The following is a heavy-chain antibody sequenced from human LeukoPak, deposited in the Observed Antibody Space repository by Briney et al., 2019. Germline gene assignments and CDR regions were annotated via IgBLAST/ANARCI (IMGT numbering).Heavy chain of an antibody. J-gene: IGHJ4*02. V-gene: IGHV3-23*01. D-gene: IGHD2-8*01. CDR2: TNSGGTST. CDR1: GFPFSDFS. CDR3: AKQSYARSLGE. Sequence: GGSLRLSCATSGFPFSDFSMSWVRQAPGKGLEWISTTNSGGTSTYYAESVKGRFTISRDSSKNTLYLQMSSLRVEDTAVYYCAKQSYARSLGEGGPGTLVSVSS.